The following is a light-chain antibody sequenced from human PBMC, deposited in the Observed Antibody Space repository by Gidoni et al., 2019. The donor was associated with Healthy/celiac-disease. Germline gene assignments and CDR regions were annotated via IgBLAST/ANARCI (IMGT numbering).Light chain of an antibody. CDR1: QDISNY. J-gene: IGKJ3*01. V-gene: IGKV1-33*01. Sequence: DIEMTHSPSSLSASVGDRVTITCQASQDISNYLNWYQQKPGKAPKLLIYDASNLETGVPSRFSGSGSGTDFTLTISSLQPEDIATYYCQQYDNPPRTFGPGTKVDIK. CDR2: DAS. CDR3: QQYDNPPRT.